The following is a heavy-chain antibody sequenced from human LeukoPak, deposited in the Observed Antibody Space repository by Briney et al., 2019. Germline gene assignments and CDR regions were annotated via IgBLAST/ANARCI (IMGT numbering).Heavy chain of an antibody. CDR3: AKPWLPGIAVAGTLDY. J-gene: IGHJ4*02. CDR2: ISGSGGST. Sequence: GGSLRLSCAASGFTFSSYAMSGVRQAPGKGLEWVSAISGSGGSTYYADSVKGRFTISRDNSKNTLYLQMNSLRAEDTAVYYCAKPWLPGIAVAGTLDYWGQGTLVTVSS. D-gene: IGHD6-19*01. CDR1: GFTFSSYA. V-gene: IGHV3-23*01.